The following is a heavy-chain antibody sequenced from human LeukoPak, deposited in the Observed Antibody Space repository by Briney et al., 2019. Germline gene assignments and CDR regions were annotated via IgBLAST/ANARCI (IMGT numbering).Heavy chain of an antibody. J-gene: IGHJ3*02. V-gene: IGHV1-8*01. CDR1: GYTFTSYD. CDR2: MNPNSGNT. CDR3: AGAIITGDDGAFDI. D-gene: IGHD5-24*01. Sequence: ASVKVSCKASGYTFTSYDINWVRQATGQGLEWMGWMNPNSGNTGYTQKFQGRVTMTRNTSISTAYMELSSLRSEDTAVYYCAGAIITGDDGAFDIWGQGTMVTVSS.